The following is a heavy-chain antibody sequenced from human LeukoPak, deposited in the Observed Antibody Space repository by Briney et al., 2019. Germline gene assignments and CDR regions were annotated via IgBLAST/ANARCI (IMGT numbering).Heavy chain of an antibody. CDR2: INPSGGST. D-gene: IGHD3/OR15-3a*01. Sequence: ASVKVSCKASGYTFTSYYMHWVRQAPGQGLEWMGIINPSGGSTSYAQKFQGRVTMTRDTSTSTVYMELSSLRSEDTAVYYCASFGLGGGSSPPPYYADYWGQGTLVTVSS. CDR1: GYTFTSYY. J-gene: IGHJ4*02. V-gene: IGHV1-46*01. CDR3: ASFGLGGGSSPPPYYADY.